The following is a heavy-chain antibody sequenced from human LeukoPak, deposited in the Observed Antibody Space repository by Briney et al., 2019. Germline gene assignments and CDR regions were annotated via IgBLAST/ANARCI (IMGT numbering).Heavy chain of an antibody. CDR2: IWYDGSNK. Sequence: GGSLRLSCAASGFTFSSYGMHWVRQAPGKGLEWVAVIWYDGSNKYYADSVKGRFTISRDNSKNTLYLQMNSLRAEDTAVYYCARGSSYGNYFGYWGQGTLVTVSS. CDR3: ARGSSYGNYFGY. J-gene: IGHJ4*02. CDR1: GFTFSSYG. D-gene: IGHD4-17*01. V-gene: IGHV3-33*01.